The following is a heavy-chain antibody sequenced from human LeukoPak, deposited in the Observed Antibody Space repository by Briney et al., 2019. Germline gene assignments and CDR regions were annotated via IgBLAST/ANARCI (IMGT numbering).Heavy chain of an antibody. CDR2: VYYTGSS. CDR3: ARLSRIATAGAYSYHSLDI. CDR1: GGSINDHA. D-gene: IGHD6-13*01. J-gene: IGHJ6*04. V-gene: IGHV4-59*11. Sequence: SETLSLTCTVSGGSINDHAWCWIRQPPGRGLEWIGCVYYTGSSEYNASLKSRLTISTDTSNNQLSLKVTSVTAADTAIYSCARLSRIATAGAYSYHSLDIWGEGSTVTVSS.